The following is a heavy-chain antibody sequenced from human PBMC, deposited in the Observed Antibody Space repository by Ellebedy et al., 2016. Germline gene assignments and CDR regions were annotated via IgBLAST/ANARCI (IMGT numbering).Heavy chain of an antibody. Sequence: SETLSLXCTVSGGSISSGDYYWSWIRQPPGKGLEWIGYIYYSGSTYYNPSLKSRVTISVDTSKNQFSLKLSSVTAADTAVYYCARERSPEGRGEYYFDYWGQGTLVTVSS. V-gene: IGHV4-30-4*01. CDR2: IYYSGST. D-gene: IGHD3-16*01. J-gene: IGHJ4*02. CDR1: GGSISSGDYY. CDR3: ARERSPEGRGEYYFDY.